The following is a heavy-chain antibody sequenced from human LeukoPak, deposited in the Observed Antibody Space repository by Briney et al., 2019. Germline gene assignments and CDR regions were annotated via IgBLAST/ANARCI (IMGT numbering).Heavy chain of an antibody. Sequence: PGGSLRLSCAASGFTFSSYWMSWVRQAPGKGLEWVANIKQDGSEKYYADSVKGRFTISRDNAKNSLYLQLNSLRAEDTAMYYCAGDRGYLQFDYWGQGTLVTVSS. CDR2: IKQDGSEK. CDR1: GFTFSSYW. D-gene: IGHD3-10*01. CDR3: AGDRGYLQFDY. V-gene: IGHV3-7*03. J-gene: IGHJ4*02.